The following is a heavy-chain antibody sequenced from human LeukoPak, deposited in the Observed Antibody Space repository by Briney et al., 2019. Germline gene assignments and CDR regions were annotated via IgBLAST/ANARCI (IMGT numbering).Heavy chain of an antibody. V-gene: IGHV3-11*01. Sequence: GGSLRLSCAASGFTFSDYYMSWIRQAPGKGLEWVSYISSSGSTIYYADSVKGRFTISRDNAKNSLYLQMNSLRAEDTAVYYCARVRLNYGMATIRAAFDIWGQGTMVTVSS. CDR1: GFTFSDYY. CDR3: ARVRLNYGMATIRAAFDI. J-gene: IGHJ3*02. CDR2: ISSSGSTI. D-gene: IGHD5-24*01.